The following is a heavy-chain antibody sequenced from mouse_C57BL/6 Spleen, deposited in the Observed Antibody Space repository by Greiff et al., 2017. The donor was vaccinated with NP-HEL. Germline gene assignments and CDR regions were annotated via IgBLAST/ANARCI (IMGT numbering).Heavy chain of an antibody. Sequence: VQLQQSGPELVKPGASVKMSCKASGYTFTDYNMHWVKQSHGKSLEWIGYINPNNGGTSYNQKFKGKATLTVNKSSSTAYMELRSLTSEDSAVYYCAREDAVVAPYYYAMDYWGQGTSVTVSS. CDR3: AREDAVVAPYYYAMDY. CDR1: GYTFTDYN. CDR2: INPNNGGT. D-gene: IGHD1-1*01. V-gene: IGHV1-22*01. J-gene: IGHJ4*01.